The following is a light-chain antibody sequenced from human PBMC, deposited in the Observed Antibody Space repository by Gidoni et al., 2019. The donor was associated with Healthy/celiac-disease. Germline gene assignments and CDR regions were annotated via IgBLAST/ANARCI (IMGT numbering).Light chain of an antibody. CDR2: GAS. V-gene: IGKV3-20*01. J-gene: IGKJ1*01. Sequence: EIALTPSPGPLSLSPGARATLSCRASQSVSSSYLAWYQQKPGQAPRLLIYGASSRATGIPDRFSGSGSGTEFTLTISRLEPEDFAVYYCQQYGSSRTFGQGTKVEIK. CDR1: QSVSSSY. CDR3: QQYGSSRT.